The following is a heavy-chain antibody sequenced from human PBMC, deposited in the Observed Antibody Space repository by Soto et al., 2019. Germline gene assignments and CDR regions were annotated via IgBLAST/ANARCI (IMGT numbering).Heavy chain of an antibody. V-gene: IGHV1-3*01. J-gene: IGHJ4*02. CDR2: INAGNGNT. CDR1: GYTFTSYA. CDR3: VLDGDGSFFDY. D-gene: IGHD4-17*01. Sequence: ASVKVSCKASGYTFTSYAMHWVRQAPGQRLEWMGWINAGNGNTKYSQKFQGRVTITRDTSASTAYMELSSLRSEDTAVYYCVLDGDGSFFDYWGQGTLVTVSA.